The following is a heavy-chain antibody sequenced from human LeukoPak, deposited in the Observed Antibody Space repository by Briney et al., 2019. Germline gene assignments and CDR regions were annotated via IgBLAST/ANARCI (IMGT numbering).Heavy chain of an antibody. CDR3: ARDKELTNQSGMDV. D-gene: IGHD1-26*01. J-gene: IGHJ6*02. CDR1: GGSISSSSYY. V-gene: IGHV4-39*07. Sequence: SETLSLTCTVSGGSISSSSYYWGWIRQPPGKGLEWIGSIYYSGSTYYNPSLKSRVTISVDTSKNQFSLRLSSVTAADTAVYYCARDKELTNQSGMDVWGQGTTVTVSS. CDR2: IYYSGST.